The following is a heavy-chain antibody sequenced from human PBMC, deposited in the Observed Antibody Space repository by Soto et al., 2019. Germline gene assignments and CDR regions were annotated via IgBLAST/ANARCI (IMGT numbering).Heavy chain of an antibody. D-gene: IGHD2-2*01. CDR2: INPNSGGT. J-gene: IGHJ5*02. Sequence: QVQLVQSGAEVKKPGASVKVSCKASGYTFTGYYMHWVRQAPGQGLEWMGWINPNSGGTNYAQKFQGWVTMTRDTSISTAYMELSRLRSDDTAVYYCAREVPAATMMPSAWFDPWGQGTLVTVSS. CDR3: AREVPAATMMPSAWFDP. V-gene: IGHV1-2*04. CDR1: GYTFTGYY.